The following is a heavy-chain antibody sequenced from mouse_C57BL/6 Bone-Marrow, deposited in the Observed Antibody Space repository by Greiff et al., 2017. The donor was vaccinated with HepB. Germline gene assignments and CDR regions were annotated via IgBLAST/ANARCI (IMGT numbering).Heavy chain of an antibody. V-gene: IGHV1-64*01. CDR3: ALTTVVATRYFDV. J-gene: IGHJ1*03. D-gene: IGHD1-1*01. Sequence: VQLQQPGAELVKPGASVKLSCKASGYTFTSYWMHWVKQRPGQGLEWIGMIHPNSGSTNYNEKFKSKATLTVDKSSSTAYMQLSSLTSEDSAVYYCALTTVVATRYFDVWGTGTTVTVSS. CDR2: IHPNSGST. CDR1: GYTFTSYW.